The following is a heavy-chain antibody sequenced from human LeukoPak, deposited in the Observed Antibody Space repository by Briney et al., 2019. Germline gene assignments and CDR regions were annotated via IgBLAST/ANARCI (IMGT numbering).Heavy chain of an antibody. V-gene: IGHV3-23*01. Sequence: GGSLRLSCAASGFTFSSYAMSWVRQAPGKGLEWVSAISGSGGSTYYADSVKGRFTISRDNSKNTLYLQMNSLRAEDTAVYYCAKVGYYDSSGYTYYFDYWGQGTLVTVSS. J-gene: IGHJ4*02. CDR3: AKVGYYDSSGYTYYFDY. CDR2: ISGSGGST. D-gene: IGHD3-22*01. CDR1: GFTFSSYA.